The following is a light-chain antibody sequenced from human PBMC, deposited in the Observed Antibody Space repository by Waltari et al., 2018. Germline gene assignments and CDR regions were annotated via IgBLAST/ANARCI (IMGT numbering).Light chain of an antibody. Sequence: QSALTQPASVSGSPGQSITISCTGTSSDFGRYHLFSWYQQDPGKAPKLIIYEVSKRPAGVSNRFSGSKSGNTASLTISGLQAEDEADYYCCSYAGSSTFVVFGGGTKLTVL. CDR2: EVS. V-gene: IGLV2-23*02. CDR1: SSDFGRYHL. J-gene: IGLJ2*01. CDR3: CSYAGSSTFVV.